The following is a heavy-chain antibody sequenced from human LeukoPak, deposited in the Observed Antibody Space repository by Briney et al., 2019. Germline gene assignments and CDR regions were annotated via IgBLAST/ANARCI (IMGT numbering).Heavy chain of an antibody. D-gene: IGHD5-12*01. CDR1: GGSFSGYY. J-gene: IGHJ4*02. CDR2: INHSGST. Sequence: SETLSLTCAVYGGSFSGYYWSWIRQPPGKGLEWIGEINHSGSTNYNPSLKSRVTISVDTSKNQFSLKLSSVTAADTAVYYCARVPISGGYSGYDFPYYFDYWGQGTLVTVSS. CDR3: ARVPISGGYSGYDFPYYFDY. V-gene: IGHV4-34*01.